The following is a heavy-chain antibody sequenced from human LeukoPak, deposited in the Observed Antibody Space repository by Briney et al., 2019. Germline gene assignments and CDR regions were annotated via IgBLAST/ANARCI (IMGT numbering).Heavy chain of an antibody. CDR1: GGSVSDYY. CDR2: IYYTGSS. Sequence: SETLSLTCTVSGGSVSDYYWSWIRQSPGKGLEWIGYIYYTGSSSYNPSLGSRVTISADTSKNQFSLKLSSVTAADTAVYYCASRKLGNDYWGQGTPVTVSS. V-gene: IGHV4-59*02. J-gene: IGHJ4*01. CDR3: ASRKLGNDY. D-gene: IGHD7-27*01.